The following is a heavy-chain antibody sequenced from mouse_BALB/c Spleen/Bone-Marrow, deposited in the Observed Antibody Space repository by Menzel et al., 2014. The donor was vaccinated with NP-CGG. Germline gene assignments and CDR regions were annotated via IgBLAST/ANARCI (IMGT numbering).Heavy chain of an antibody. CDR3: TRGGNWEDFDY. V-gene: IGHV5-17*02. D-gene: IGHD4-1*01. CDR1: GFTFSSFG. J-gene: IGHJ2*01. CDR2: ISSGSSTI. Sequence: EVKLVESGGGLVQPGGSRKLSRAASGFTFSSFGMHWVRQAQERGLEWVAYISSGSSTIFYADTVKGRFTISRDNPKNTLFLQMISLRSEDTAMYYCTRGGNWEDFDYWGQGTTLTVSS.